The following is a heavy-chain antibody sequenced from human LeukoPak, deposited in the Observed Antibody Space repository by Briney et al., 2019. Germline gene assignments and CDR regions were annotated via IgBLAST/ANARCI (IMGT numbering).Heavy chain of an antibody. Sequence: SETLSLTCTVSGGSISSSSSYWGWIRQPPGKGLEWIGSIRYSGETYYNPSLKSRVTMSVDTSKNQFSLRLSSVTAADTAVYSCARHYYDSSGSAYYFDYWGQGTLVTVSS. D-gene: IGHD3-22*01. CDR3: ARHYYDSSGSAYYFDY. J-gene: IGHJ4*02. CDR1: GGSISSSSSY. V-gene: IGHV4-39*01. CDR2: IRYSGET.